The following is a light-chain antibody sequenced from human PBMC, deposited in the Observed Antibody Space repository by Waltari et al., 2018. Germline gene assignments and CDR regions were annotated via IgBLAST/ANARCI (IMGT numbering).Light chain of an antibody. CDR1: QAISTS. Sequence: DIQMTQSPSSLSASVGNTVTITCRATQAISTSLAWYQQKPGKAPKLLLYAASTLDSGVPSRFSGSGSGTEFTLTISSLQSEDFATYYCQQYSSFPPLTFGCGTKVEIK. V-gene: IGKV1-NL1*01. J-gene: IGKJ4*01. CDR3: QQYSSFPPLT. CDR2: AAS.